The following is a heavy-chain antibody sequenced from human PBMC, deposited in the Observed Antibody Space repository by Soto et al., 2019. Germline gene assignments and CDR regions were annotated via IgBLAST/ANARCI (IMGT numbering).Heavy chain of an antibody. D-gene: IGHD5-18*01. CDR1: GFTFSSYA. Sequence: GGSLRLSCAASGFTFSSYAMSWVRQAPGKGLEWVSAISGSGGSTYYADSVKGRFTISRDNSKNTLYLQMNSLRAEDTAVYYCAKIPPGYSYAYFYSDYWGQGTLVTVSS. V-gene: IGHV3-23*01. CDR3: AKIPPGYSYAYFYSDY. CDR2: ISGSGGST. J-gene: IGHJ4*02.